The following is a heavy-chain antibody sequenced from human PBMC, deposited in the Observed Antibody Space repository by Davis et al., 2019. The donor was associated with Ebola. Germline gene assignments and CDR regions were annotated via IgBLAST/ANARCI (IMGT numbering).Heavy chain of an antibody. Sequence: HTGGSLRLSFAASRFTFSDSWMHWVRQVPGKGLVWVARLNSDWSTTHYADSVKGRFTISRDNAKKTLYLQMDSLTDDDTALYYCTRGVDTTLASWSDALDVWGQGTMVTVSS. CDR1: RFTFSDSW. D-gene: IGHD2-15*01. V-gene: IGHV3-74*01. CDR3: TRGVDTTLASWSDALDV. CDR2: LNSDWSTT. J-gene: IGHJ3*01.